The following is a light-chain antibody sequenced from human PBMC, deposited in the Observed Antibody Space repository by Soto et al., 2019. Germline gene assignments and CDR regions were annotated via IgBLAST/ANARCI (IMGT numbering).Light chain of an antibody. V-gene: IGKV1-33*01. Sequence: IQLTQSASSLSACVGDRITITCQASQAIGAYLNWYQQKPGQAPKLLVFDASNLETGVPSRFTGSGSGTHFTFTITSLQPEDVATYYCQHYDTFPYSFGQGTKLEIQ. CDR2: DAS. CDR1: QAIGAY. J-gene: IGKJ2*01. CDR3: QHYDTFPYS.